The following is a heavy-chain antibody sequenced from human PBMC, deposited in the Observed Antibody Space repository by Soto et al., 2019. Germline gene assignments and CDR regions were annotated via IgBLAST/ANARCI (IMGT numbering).Heavy chain of an antibody. J-gene: IGHJ6*02. V-gene: IGHV3-21*01. CDR1: GFTFSSYS. CDR3: ARDQSLQVFFYYYGMDV. Sequence: GGPLRLSCAASGFTFSSYSMNWVRQAPGKGLEWVSSISSSSSYIYYADSVKGRFTISRDNAKNSLYLQMNSLRAEDTAVYYCARDQSLQVFFYYYGMDVWGQGTTVPVSS. CDR2: ISSSSSYI.